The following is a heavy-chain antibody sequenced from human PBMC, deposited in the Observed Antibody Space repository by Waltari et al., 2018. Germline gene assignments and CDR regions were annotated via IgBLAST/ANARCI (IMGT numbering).Heavy chain of an antibody. CDR1: GFTFINYW. CDR2: IDGDGTTT. D-gene: IGHD2-21*01. V-gene: IGHV3-74*01. Sequence: DVQLVESGGALIQPGGSLRISWSASGFTFINYWMHWVRQAPGKGLVWISRIDGDGTTTNYTDSVKGRFTISRDNAENTLYLQMSSLRVDDTAIYFCARGGDHSASGNWAWGQGTLVTVSS. CDR3: ARGGDHSASGNWA. J-gene: IGHJ5*02.